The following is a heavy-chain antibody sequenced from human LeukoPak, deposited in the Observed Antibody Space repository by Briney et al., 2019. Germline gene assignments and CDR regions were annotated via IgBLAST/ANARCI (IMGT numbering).Heavy chain of an antibody. CDR1: GYTFTSYG. V-gene: IGHV1-18*01. J-gene: IGHJ6*03. D-gene: IGHD2-2*01. CDR2: ISAYNGNT. Sequence: ASVKVSCKASGYTFTSYGISWVRQAPGQGLERMGWISAYNGNTNYAQKLQGRVTMTTDTSTSTAYMELRSLRSDDTAVYYCARKPAANYYYYYMDVWGKGTTVTVSS. CDR3: ARKPAANYYYYYMDV.